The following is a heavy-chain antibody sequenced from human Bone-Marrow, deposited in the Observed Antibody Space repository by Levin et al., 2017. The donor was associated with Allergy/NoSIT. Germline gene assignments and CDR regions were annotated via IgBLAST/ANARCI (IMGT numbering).Heavy chain of an antibody. CDR1: GLTFRNYA. D-gene: IGHD3-10*01. Sequence: GGSLRLSCAASGLTFRNYAIHWVRQAPGKGLEWVAVVSYDGSKKYYADSVKGRFSISRDNSKNTLNLQMNTVGIDDTALYFCALGWLGGQYNVYYYFGLDVWGQGTTVIVSS. J-gene: IGHJ6*02. V-gene: IGHV3-30*04. CDR2: VSYDGSKK. CDR3: ALGWLGGQYNVYYYFGLDV.